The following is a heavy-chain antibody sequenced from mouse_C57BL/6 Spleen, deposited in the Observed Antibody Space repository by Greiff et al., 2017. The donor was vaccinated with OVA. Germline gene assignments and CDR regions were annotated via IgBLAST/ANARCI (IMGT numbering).Heavy chain of an antibody. CDR1: GYTFTSYW. CDR3: YSSGYDEGWYFDD. CDR2: IDPSDSET. Sequence: QVQLKQPGAELVRPGSSVKLSCKASGYTFTSYWMHWVKQRPIQGLEWIGNIDPSDSETHYNQKFKDKATLTVDTSSSTAYMQLSSLTSEDSAVYDCYSSGYDEGWYFDDWGTGTPVTVSS. D-gene: IGHD2-2*01. V-gene: IGHV1-52*01. J-gene: IGHJ1*03.